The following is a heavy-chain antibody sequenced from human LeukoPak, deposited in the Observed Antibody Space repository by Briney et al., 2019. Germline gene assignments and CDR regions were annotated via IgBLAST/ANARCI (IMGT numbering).Heavy chain of an antibody. D-gene: IGHD4-11*01. Sequence: SETLSLTCTVSGGSISIYYWSWIRQPPGKGLEWIGYIYYSGSTNYNPSLKSRVTISVDTSKNEFSLKLSSVTATDTAVYYCARGFATTTHAFDIWGQGTKVTASS. J-gene: IGHJ3*02. V-gene: IGHV4-59*01. CDR1: GGSISIYY. CDR3: ARGFATTTHAFDI. CDR2: IYYSGST.